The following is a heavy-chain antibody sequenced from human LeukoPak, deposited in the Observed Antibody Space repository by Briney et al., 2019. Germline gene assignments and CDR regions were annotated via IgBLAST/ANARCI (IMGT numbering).Heavy chain of an antibody. D-gene: IGHD2-15*01. CDR3: ARGQIVVGYYYYMDV. Sequence: GGSLTLSCAVSGFTFSSYSMNWVRQAPGKGLEWVSSISSSRSYIYYADSVRGRFTISRDNAKHTLYLQMNSLRAEDAAVYYCARGQIVVGYYYYMDVWGKGTTLTLPS. V-gene: IGHV3-21*01. CDR2: ISSSRSYI. CDR1: GFTFSSYS. J-gene: IGHJ6*03.